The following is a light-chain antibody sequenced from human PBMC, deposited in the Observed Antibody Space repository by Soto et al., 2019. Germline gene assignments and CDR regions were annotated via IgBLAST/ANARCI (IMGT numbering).Light chain of an antibody. J-gene: IGKJ1*01. CDR2: KAS. Sequence: GHGVTITCLASQTISTYLAWYQQKPGKAPKLLIYKASSLQSGVPSRFSGSGSGTEFTLTIGSLQPDDFATYYCQQYNSYSGTFGQGTKVDIK. CDR1: QTISTY. CDR3: QQYNSYSGT. V-gene: IGKV1-5*03.